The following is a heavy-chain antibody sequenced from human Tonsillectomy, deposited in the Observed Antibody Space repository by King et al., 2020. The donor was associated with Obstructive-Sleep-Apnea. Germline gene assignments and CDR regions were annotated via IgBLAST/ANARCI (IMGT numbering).Heavy chain of an antibody. Sequence: VQLVESGGGVVQPGRSLRLSCIASGFTFSSYAMHWVRQAPGKGLDWVAVISYDGSSKYYADSVKGRFTVSRDNSKNTLYLQVNSLRAEDTAVYYCARDSSSGWLFDYWGQGTLVTVSS. CDR1: GFTFSSYA. J-gene: IGHJ4*02. CDR2: ISYDGSSK. CDR3: ARDSSSGWLFDY. D-gene: IGHD6-19*01. V-gene: IGHV3-30-3*01.